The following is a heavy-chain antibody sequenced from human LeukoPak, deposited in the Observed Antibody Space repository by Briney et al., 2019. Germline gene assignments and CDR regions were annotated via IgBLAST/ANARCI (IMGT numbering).Heavy chain of an antibody. CDR3: ARSRLWDAFDI. Sequence: SETLSLTCTVSGGSISNYYWSWIRQPPGKGLEWIGYVYHSGSTNYNPSLKSRVSILVDTSKNQLSLKVTSVTAADTAVYYCARSRLWDAFDIWGQGTVVTVTS. D-gene: IGHD2-21*01. CDR2: VYHSGST. J-gene: IGHJ3*02. CDR1: GGSISNYY. V-gene: IGHV4-59*01.